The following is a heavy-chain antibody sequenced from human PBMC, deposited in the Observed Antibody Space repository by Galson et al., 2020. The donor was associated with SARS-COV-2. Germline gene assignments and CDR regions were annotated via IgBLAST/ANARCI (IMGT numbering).Heavy chain of an antibody. V-gene: IGHV4-59*01. J-gene: IGHJ4*02. CDR1: GGSISSYY. Sequence: SETLSLTCTVSGGSISSYYWSWIRQPPGKGLEWIGYIYYSGSTNYNPSLKSRVTISVDTSKNQFSLKLSSVTAADTAVYYCARGIVPAAITHLDYWGQGTLVTVSS. CDR2: IYYSGST. D-gene: IGHD2-2*01. CDR3: ARGIVPAAITHLDY.